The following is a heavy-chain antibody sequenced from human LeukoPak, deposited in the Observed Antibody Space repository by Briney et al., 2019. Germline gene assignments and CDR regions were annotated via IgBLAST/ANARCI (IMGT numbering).Heavy chain of an antibody. J-gene: IGHJ3*01. CDR1: GRRIIKK. CDR2: VHGGDTT. Sequence: GGSLRLSCVDLGGRRIIKKKSWVRKAPGTGMEWVSVVHGGDTTQYADSVKGRFTISRDNSKNMVYLQMNSLRPEDTAVYYCARDVDNPMLGGAFDLWGQGTMVTVSS. V-gene: IGHV3-53*05. D-gene: IGHD4-23*01. CDR3: ARDVDNPMLGGAFDL.